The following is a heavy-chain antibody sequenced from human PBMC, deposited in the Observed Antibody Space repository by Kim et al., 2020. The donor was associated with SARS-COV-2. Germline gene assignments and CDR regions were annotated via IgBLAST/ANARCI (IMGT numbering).Heavy chain of an antibody. CDR3: ARPGRLRFLEWLLSHFDY. V-gene: IGHV3-30*01. J-gene: IGHJ4*02. Sequence: VKGRFTISRDNSKNTLYLQMNSLRAEDTAVYYCARPGRLRFLEWLLSHFDYWGQGTLVTVSS. D-gene: IGHD3-3*01.